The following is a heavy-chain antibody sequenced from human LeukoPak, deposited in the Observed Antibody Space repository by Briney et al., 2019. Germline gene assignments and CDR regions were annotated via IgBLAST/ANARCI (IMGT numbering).Heavy chain of an antibody. D-gene: IGHD2-21*02. V-gene: IGHV1-46*01. Sequence: GASVKVSCKASGYTFTGYYMHWVRQAPGQGLEWMGIINPSGGSTSYAQKFQGRVTMTRGMSTSTVYMELSSLRSEDTAVYYCARAENCGGDCYSGAFDIWGQGTMVTVSS. CDR3: ARAENCGGDCYSGAFDI. CDR2: INPSGGST. J-gene: IGHJ3*02. CDR1: GYTFTGYY.